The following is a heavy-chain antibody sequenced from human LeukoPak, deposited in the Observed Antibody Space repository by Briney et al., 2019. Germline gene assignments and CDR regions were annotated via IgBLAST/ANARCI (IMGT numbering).Heavy chain of an antibody. J-gene: IGHJ4*02. CDR3: ARGIADYYFDY. D-gene: IGHD6-13*01. CDR1: GGSFSGYY. Sequence: SETLSLTCAVYGGSFSGYYWSWIRQPPGKGLEWIGEINRSGSTNYNPSLKSRVTISVDTSKNQFSLKLSSVTAADTAVYYCARGIADYYFDYWGQGTLVTVSS. V-gene: IGHV4-34*01. CDR2: INRSGST.